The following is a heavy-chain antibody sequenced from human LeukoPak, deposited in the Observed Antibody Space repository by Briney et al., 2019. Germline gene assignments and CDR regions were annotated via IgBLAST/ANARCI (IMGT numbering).Heavy chain of an antibody. CDR1: GFTFSSYG. CDR3: AKDARSGPPNGSFLYYFDY. J-gene: IGHJ4*02. Sequence: PGGSLRLSCAASGFTFSSYGMHWFRQAPGKGLEWVAFIRYDGSNKYYADSVKGRFTISRDNSKNTLYLQMNSLRAEDTAVYYCAKDARSGPPNGSFLYYFDYWGQGTLVTVSS. V-gene: IGHV3-30*02. CDR2: IRYDGSNK. D-gene: IGHD1-26*01.